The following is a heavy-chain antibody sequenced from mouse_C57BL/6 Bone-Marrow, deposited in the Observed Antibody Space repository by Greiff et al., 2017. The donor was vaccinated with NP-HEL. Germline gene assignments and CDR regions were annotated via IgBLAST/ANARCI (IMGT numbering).Heavy chain of an antibody. CDR2: ISYSGST. CDR1: GYSITSDY. V-gene: IGHV3-8*01. Sequence: EVQLQESGPGLAKPSQTLSLTCSVTGYSITSDYWNWIRKFPGNKLEYMGYISYSGSTYYNPSLKRRISITRVASKNHNYLLLISVTTEDTATYYCARYPLWLRRNYYAMDYWGQGTSVTVSS. CDR3: ARYPLWLRRNYYAMDY. J-gene: IGHJ4*01. D-gene: IGHD2-2*01.